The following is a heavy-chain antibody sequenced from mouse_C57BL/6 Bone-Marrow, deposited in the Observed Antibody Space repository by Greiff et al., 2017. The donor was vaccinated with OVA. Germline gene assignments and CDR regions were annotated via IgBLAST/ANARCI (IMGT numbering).Heavy chain of an antibody. CDR3: ARDARDSGFAY. CDR1: GFTFSDFY. V-gene: IGHV7-1*01. J-gene: IGHJ3*01. CDR2: SRNKANDYTT. Sequence: EVKVVESGGGLVQSGRSLRLSCATSGFTFSDFYMEWVRQAPGKGLEWIAASRNKANDYTTEYSASVKGRFIVSRDTSQSILYLQMNALRAEDTAIYYCARDARDSGFAYWGQGTLVTVSA.